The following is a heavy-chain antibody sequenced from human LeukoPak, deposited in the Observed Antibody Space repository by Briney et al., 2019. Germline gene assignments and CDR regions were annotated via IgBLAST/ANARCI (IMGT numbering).Heavy chain of an antibody. V-gene: IGHV4-34*01. J-gene: IGHJ4*02. CDR1: GGSFSGYY. CDR2: INHSEST. D-gene: IGHD2-21*02. Sequence: PSETLSLTCAVYGGSFSGYYWSWIRQPPGKGLEWIGEINHSESTNYNPSLKSRITISVDTSKNQFSLKLSSLTAADTAVYYCAGRVSSPGGMVTAIWNYWGQGTLVTVSS. CDR3: AGRVSSPGGMVTAIWNY.